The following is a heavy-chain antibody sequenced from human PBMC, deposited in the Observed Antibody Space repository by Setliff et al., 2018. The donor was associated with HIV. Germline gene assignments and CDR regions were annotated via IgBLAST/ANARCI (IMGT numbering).Heavy chain of an antibody. CDR3: ARNFYYSLGA. Sequence: ASVKVSCKASEYTFTSRKVHWVRQAPGQGLEWMGLIDPDRGEAVYAEKFQGRVTITADRSKDIAYMKLSSLRSEDSAVYFCARNFYYSLGAWGPGTTVTVSS. J-gene: IGHJ6*02. CDR2: IDPDRGEA. CDR1: EYTFTSRK. V-gene: IGHV1-69-2*01.